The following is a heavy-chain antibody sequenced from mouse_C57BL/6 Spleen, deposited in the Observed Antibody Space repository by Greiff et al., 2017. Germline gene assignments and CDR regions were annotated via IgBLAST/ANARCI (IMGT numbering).Heavy chain of an antibody. CDR1: GFTFSDYY. V-gene: IGHV5-12*01. Sequence: EVQRVESGGGLVQPGGSLKLSCAASGFTFSDYYMYWVRQTPEKRLEWVAYISNGGGSTYYPDTVKGRFTISRDNAKNTLYLQMSRLKSEDTAMYYCARHVGYYDYAMDYWGQGTSVTVSS. CDR2: ISNGGGST. J-gene: IGHJ4*01. CDR3: ARHVGYYDYAMDY. D-gene: IGHD2-3*01.